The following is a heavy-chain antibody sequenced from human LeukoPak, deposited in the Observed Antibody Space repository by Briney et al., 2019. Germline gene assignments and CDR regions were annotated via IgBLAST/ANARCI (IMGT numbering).Heavy chain of an antibody. V-gene: IGHV3-9*01. Sequence: GGSLRLSCAASGFTFSSHGMHWVRQAPGKGLEWVSGISWNSGSIGYADSVKGRFTISRDNAKNSLYLQMNSLRAEDTALYYCAKGDQYFDYWGQGTLVTVSS. CDR2: ISWNSGSI. J-gene: IGHJ4*02. CDR3: AKGDQYFDY. CDR1: GFTFSSHG.